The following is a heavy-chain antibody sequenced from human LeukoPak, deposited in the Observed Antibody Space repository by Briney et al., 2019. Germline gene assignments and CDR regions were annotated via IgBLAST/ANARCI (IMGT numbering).Heavy chain of an antibody. J-gene: IGHJ4*02. D-gene: IGHD6-19*01. CDR3: ARDRRSSGWYGEFDY. CDR1: GYSFNSYG. Sequence: ASVKVSCKASGYSFNSYGISWVRQAPGQGLEWMGWISAYNGNTNYAQKLQGRVTMTTDTSTSTAYMELRSLRSDDTAVYYCARDRRSSGWYGEFDYWGQGTLVTVSS. CDR2: ISAYNGNT. V-gene: IGHV1-18*01.